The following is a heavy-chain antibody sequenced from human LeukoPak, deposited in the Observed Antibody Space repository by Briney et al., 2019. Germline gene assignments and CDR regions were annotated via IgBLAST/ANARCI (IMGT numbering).Heavy chain of an antibody. CDR2: IYYSGST. CDR1: GGSISRYY. D-gene: IGHD6-19*01. CDR3: ARDSRYSSGSYAFDI. V-gene: IGHV4-59*01. J-gene: IGHJ3*02. Sequence: SETLSLTCTFSGGSISRYYWSWITQPPGKGLEWIGYIYYSGSTNYNPSLKSRVTISVDTSKNQFSLKLRHVTAADTAMYYCARDSRYSSGSYAFDIWGQGTMVTVSS.